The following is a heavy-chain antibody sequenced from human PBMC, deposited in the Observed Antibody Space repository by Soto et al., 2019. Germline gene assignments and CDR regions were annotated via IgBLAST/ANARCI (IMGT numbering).Heavy chain of an antibody. CDR3: ARDGSCSSSGCNYGMDV. CDR1: GGSISTYY. V-gene: IGHV4-59*01. D-gene: IGHD2-2*01. Sequence: PSETLSLTCTVSGGSISTYYWSWIRQPPGKGLEWIGYIHYSGTTNYNPSLKSRVTISVDTSKNQFSLQLTSVTAADTAVYYCARDGSCSSSGCNYGMDVWGQGTTVTVSS. CDR2: IHYSGTT. J-gene: IGHJ6*02.